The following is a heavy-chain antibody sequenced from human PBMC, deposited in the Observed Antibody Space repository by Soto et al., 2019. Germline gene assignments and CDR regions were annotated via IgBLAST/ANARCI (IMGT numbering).Heavy chain of an antibody. V-gene: IGHV4-34*01. CDR1: GRSFSSFY. CDR3: ARVPDY. CDR2: IHHSGTT. J-gene: IGHJ4*02. Sequence: TWETLSLTCTVYGRSFSSFYWSWIRQSPGKGLEWIGEIHHSGTTNYNPSLKSRVTISVDTSKNQFSLELSSVTAADTAVYYCARVPDYWGQGTLVTVSS.